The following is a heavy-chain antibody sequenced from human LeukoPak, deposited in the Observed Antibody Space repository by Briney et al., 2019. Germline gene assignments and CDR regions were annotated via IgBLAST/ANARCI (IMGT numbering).Heavy chain of an antibody. V-gene: IGHV4-59*11. CDR2: IYYTGTT. D-gene: IGHD6-6*01. CDR1: GGSISSHY. Sequence: SETLSLTCSVSGGSISSHYWSWIRQPPGKELEWIGYIYYTGTTNYKPSLKSRVTISVDTSKNQFSLNLTSVTAADTAVYYCARAYSSSSGRPFDYWGQETLVTVSS. J-gene: IGHJ4*02. CDR3: ARAYSSSSGRPFDY.